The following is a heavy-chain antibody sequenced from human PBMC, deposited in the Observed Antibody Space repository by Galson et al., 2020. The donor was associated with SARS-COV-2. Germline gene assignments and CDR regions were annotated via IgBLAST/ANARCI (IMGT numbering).Heavy chain of an antibody. D-gene: IGHD3-22*01. CDR2: IYSGGST. CDR1: GFTFSSYA. CDR3: AKDGVYYDSSGDAFDI. V-gene: IGHV3-23*03. J-gene: IGHJ3*02. Sequence: GGSLRLSCAASGFTFSSYAMSWVRQAPGKGLEWVSVIYSGGSTYYADSVKGRFTISRDNSKNTLYLQMNSLRAEDTAVYYCAKDGVYYDSSGDAFDIWGQGTMVTVSS.